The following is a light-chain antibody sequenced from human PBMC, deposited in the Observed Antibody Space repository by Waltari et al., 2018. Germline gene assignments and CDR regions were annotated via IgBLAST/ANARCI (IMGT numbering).Light chain of an antibody. J-gene: IGLJ2*01. Sequence: QCALTQPDSVSVSPGQSITISCSGTSRDVASHNLVSWYQQHPGKAPKLIIYEASKRPSGVSNRFSGSKSGNMASLTISGLQAEDEADYYCSSYAGNCNLVVFGGGTKLTVL. CDR2: EAS. CDR3: SSYAGNCNLVV. V-gene: IGLV2-23*01. CDR1: SRDVASHNL.